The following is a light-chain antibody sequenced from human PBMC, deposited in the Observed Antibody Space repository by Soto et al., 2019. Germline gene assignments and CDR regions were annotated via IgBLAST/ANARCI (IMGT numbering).Light chain of an antibody. CDR2: DVS. J-gene: IGLJ2*01. CDR1: SSDVGGYKY. Sequence: QSALTQPRSVSGSPGQSVTISCTGTSSDVGGYKYVSWYQQHAGKVPKLMIYDVSKRPSGVPDRFSGSKSGNTASLTISGLQAEDESDDYCCSYAGSYNLVFGGGTKLTVL. V-gene: IGLV2-11*01. CDR3: CSYAGSYNLV.